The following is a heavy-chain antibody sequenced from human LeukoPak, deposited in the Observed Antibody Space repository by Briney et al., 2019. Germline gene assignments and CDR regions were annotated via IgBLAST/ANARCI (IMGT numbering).Heavy chain of an antibody. D-gene: IGHD4-17*01. Sequence: KPSETLSLTCAVYGGSFSGYYWSWIRQPPGKGLEWIGEINHSGSTNYNPSLKSRVTISVDTSKNQFSLKLSSVTAADTAVYYCAGKDYGDSKFDYWGQGTLVTVSS. CDR2: INHSGST. V-gene: IGHV4-34*01. J-gene: IGHJ4*02. CDR1: GGSFSGYY. CDR3: AGKDYGDSKFDY.